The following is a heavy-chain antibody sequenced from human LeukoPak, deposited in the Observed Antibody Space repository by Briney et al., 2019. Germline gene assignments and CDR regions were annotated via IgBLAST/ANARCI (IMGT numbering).Heavy chain of an antibody. CDR3: ARDGGYCSGGSCYPLDYFDY. V-gene: IGHV3-33*01. CDR1: GLTFSSYG. Sequence: GRSLRLSCAASGLTFSSYGMHWVRQAPGKGLEWVAVIWYDGSNKYYADSVKGRFTISRDNSKNTLYLQMNSLRAEDTAVYYCARDGGYCSGGSCYPLDYFDYWGQGTLVTVSS. D-gene: IGHD2-15*01. CDR2: IWYDGSNK. J-gene: IGHJ4*02.